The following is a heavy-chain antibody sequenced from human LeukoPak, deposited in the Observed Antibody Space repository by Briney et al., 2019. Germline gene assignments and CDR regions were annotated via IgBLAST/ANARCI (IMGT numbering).Heavy chain of an antibody. Sequence: SETLSLTCTVSGGSISSSSYYWGWIRQPPGKGLEWIGSIYYSGSTYYNPSLKSRVTISVDTSKNQFSLKLSSVTAADTAVYYCARLLDRPVYFDYWGQGTLVIVSS. V-gene: IGHV4-39*01. CDR3: ARLLDRPVYFDY. CDR1: GGSISSSSYY. D-gene: IGHD1-1*01. J-gene: IGHJ4*02. CDR2: IYYSGST.